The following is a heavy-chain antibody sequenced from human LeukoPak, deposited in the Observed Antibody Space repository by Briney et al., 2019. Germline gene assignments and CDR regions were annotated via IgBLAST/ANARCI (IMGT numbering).Heavy chain of an antibody. CDR3: ARGGIAPIGKSRSFDP. V-gene: IGHV3-21*01. J-gene: IGHJ5*02. Sequence: GGSLRLSCAASGFTFSAHSMNWVRQAPGKGLEWVSSIAGTGSHIDYADSVKGRFTISRDNAKNSLHLQMNSLTAEDTAVYYCARGGIAPIGKSRSFDPWGQGTLVIVSS. CDR1: GFTFSAHS. CDR2: IAGTGSHI. D-gene: IGHD6-13*01.